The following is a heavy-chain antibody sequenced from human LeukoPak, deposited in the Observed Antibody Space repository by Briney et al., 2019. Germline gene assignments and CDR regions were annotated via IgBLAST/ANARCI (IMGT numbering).Heavy chain of an antibody. V-gene: IGHV4-4*09. D-gene: IGHD1-7*01. Sequence: SETLSLTCTVSGGSISSYYWSWIRQPPGKGLEWIGYIYTSGSTNYNPSLKSRVTISVDTSKNQFSLKLSSVTAADTAVYYCARHAPGTGGNYLDYWGQGTLVTVSS. CDR2: IYTSGST. CDR3: ARHAPGTGGNYLDY. J-gene: IGHJ4*02. CDR1: GGSISSYY.